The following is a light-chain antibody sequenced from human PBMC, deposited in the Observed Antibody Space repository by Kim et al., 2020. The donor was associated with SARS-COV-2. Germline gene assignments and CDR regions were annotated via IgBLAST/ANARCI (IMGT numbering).Light chain of an antibody. Sequence: SYELTQPPSVSVSPGQTASIPCSGDKLGNKYACWYQQKPGQSPVLVIYQDGKRPSGIPERFSGSNSGNTATLTISGTQAMDEADYYCQAWDSRTDNYVFGTGTKVTVL. CDR3: QAWDSRTDNYV. CDR1: KLGNKY. CDR2: QDG. J-gene: IGLJ1*01. V-gene: IGLV3-1*01.